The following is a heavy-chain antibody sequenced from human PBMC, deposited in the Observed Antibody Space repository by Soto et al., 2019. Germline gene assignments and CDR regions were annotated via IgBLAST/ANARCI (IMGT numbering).Heavy chain of an antibody. V-gene: IGHV3-30*18. CDR3: VKEREFYYGSGSYSPFDY. CDR2: ISYDGSKN. J-gene: IGHJ4*02. D-gene: IGHD3-10*01. CDR1: GFTFSSFG. Sequence: PGGSLRLSCAASGFTFSSFGMHWVRQAPGRGLKWVALISYDGSKNYYVDSVKGRFTISRDNSKNTLYLQMNSLRAEDTAVYYCVKEREFYYGSGSYSPFDYWGQGTLVTVSS.